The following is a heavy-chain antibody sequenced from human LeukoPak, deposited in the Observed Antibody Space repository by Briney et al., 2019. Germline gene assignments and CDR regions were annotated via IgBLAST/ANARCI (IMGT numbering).Heavy chain of an antibody. CDR3: ARRGGRGYASVPGY. CDR2: IDPSSGDT. V-gene: IGHV1-46*01. CDR1: GYTFTFYC. Sequence: ASVRVSCKASGYTFTFYCISWVRQAPGQRLEWIGIIDPSSGDTTYTQRFKDRFTMTRYMSTTTVFLDLSSLTPDDTAVYYCARRGGRGYASVPGYWGQGTLVTVSS. D-gene: IGHD3-10*01. J-gene: IGHJ4*02.